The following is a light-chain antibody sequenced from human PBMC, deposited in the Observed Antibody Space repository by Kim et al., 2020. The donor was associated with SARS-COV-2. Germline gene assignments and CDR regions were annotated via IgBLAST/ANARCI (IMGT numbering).Light chain of an antibody. CDR2: EVS. CDR3: CSYAVSGTYV. V-gene: IGLV2-23*02. Sequence: GQSITISCTGNSSDVGSYNLVSWYQQHPGKAPKVMIYEVSKRPSGVSNRFSGSKSGNTASLTISGLQAEDEADYYCCSYAVSGTYVFGTGTKVTVL. CDR1: SSDVGSYNL. J-gene: IGLJ1*01.